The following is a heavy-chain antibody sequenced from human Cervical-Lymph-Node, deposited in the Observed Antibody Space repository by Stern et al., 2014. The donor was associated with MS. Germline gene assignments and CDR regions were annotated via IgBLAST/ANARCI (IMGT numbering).Heavy chain of an antibody. V-gene: IGHV3-7*01. J-gene: IGHJ5*01. Sequence: EVHLVESGGGLVQPGGSLRLSCAASGFTFSNFWMSWVRQAPGKGLEWVANIRRDGSETYYLGSVKGRFTISRDNAKNSLYLQMNNLKAEDTAVYYCARDSSLLTISIGWFDSWGQGTLVTVSS. D-gene: IGHD5-24*01. CDR3: ARDSSLLTISIGWFDS. CDR2: IRRDGSET. CDR1: GFTFSNFW.